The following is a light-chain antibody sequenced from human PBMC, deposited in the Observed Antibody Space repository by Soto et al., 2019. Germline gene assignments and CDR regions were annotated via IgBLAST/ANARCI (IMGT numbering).Light chain of an antibody. J-gene: IGLJ2*01. CDR3: AAWDDSLNGLV. V-gene: IGLV1-44*01. CDR2: SNN. Sequence: QSVLTQTPSASGTPGQRVTISCSGSSSNIGSNTVNWYRQLPGTAPKLLIYSNNQRPSGVPDRFSGSKSGTSASLAISGLQSEDEPDYYCAAWDDSLNGLVFGGGTKVTVL. CDR1: SSNIGSNT.